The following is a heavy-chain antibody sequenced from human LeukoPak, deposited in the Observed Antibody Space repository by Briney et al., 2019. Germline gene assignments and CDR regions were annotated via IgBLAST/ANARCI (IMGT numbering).Heavy chain of an antibody. V-gene: IGHV3-74*01. CDR2: IRGDGSMT. CDR3: ARENLAAAADY. J-gene: IGHJ4*02. D-gene: IGHD6-25*01. Sequence: PGGSLRLSCAASEFTFSAYWMHCVRQAPGKGLVWVSRIRGDGSMTNYADSVKGRFTISRDNAKNTLYLQMNSLRLEDTAVYYCARENLAAAADYWGQGTVVTVSS. CDR1: EFTFSAYW.